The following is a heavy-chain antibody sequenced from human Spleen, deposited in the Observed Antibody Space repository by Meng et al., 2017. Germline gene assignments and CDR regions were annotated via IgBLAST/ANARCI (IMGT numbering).Heavy chain of an antibody. CDR3: ARGWNSGCHFEY. D-gene: IGHD6-19*01. V-gene: IGHV3-7*04. J-gene: IGHJ4*02. CDR2: IKQDGSEK. CDR1: GFTFSNYW. Sequence: GESLKISCAASGFTFSNYWMSWVRQAPGKGLEWVANIKQDGSEKYYVDSVKGRFTISRDNAKNSLYLQMNSLRAEDTAVYYCARGWNSGCHFEYWGQGTLVTVSS.